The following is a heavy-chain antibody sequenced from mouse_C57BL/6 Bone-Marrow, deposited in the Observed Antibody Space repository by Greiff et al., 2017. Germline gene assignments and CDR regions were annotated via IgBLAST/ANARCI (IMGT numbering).Heavy chain of an antibody. D-gene: IGHD2-2*01. Sequence: QVQLQQSGAELVKPGASVKLSCKASGYTFTSYWMQWVKQRPGQGLEWIGEIDPSDSYTNYNQKFKGKATLTVDTSSSTAYMQLSSLTSEDSAVYYCATSGVYYGFAWFAYWGQGTLVTVSA. V-gene: IGHV1-50*01. J-gene: IGHJ3*01. CDR2: IDPSDSYT. CDR3: ATSGVYYGFAWFAY. CDR1: GYTFTSYW.